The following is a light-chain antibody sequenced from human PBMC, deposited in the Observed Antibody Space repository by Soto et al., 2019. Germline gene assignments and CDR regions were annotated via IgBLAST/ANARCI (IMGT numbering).Light chain of an antibody. CDR3: QQSYTTPWT. CDR1: QSISTY. Sequence: DIQMTQSPSSLSASVGDRVTITCRASQSISTYLNWYQQKVGKAPKLLIYTTSSLQTGVPSRFSGRGSGTDFTLIISSLQPEDFATYYCQQSYTTPWTFGQGTKVEIK. J-gene: IGKJ1*01. V-gene: IGKV1-39*01. CDR2: TTS.